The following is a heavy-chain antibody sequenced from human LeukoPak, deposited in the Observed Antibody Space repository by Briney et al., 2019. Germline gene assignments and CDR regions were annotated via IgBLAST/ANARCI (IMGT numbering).Heavy chain of an antibody. D-gene: IGHD4-17*01. V-gene: IGHV3-21*01. CDR1: GFTFSSYS. J-gene: IGHJ2*01. Sequence: GGSLRLSCAASGFTFSSYSKNWVRQAPGKGLEWVSSISSSSSYIYYADSVKGRFTISRDNAKNSLYLQMNSLRAEDMAVYYCARDDYGDYGWYFDLWGRGTLVTVSS. CDR2: ISSSSSYI. CDR3: ARDDYGDYGWYFDL.